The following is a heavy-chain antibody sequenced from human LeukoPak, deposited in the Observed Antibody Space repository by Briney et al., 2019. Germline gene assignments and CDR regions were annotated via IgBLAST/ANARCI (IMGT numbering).Heavy chain of an antibody. CDR3: ARWTSYGYSWFDP. V-gene: IGHV4-31*03. Sequence: PSETLSLTCTVSGGSISSGGYYWSWIRQHPGKGLEWIGYIYYSGSTYYNPSLKSRVTISVDTSKNQFSLKLSSVTAADTAVYYCARWTSYGYSWFDPWGQGTLVTVSS. D-gene: IGHD5-24*01. CDR2: IYYSGST. J-gene: IGHJ5*02. CDR1: GGSISSGGYY.